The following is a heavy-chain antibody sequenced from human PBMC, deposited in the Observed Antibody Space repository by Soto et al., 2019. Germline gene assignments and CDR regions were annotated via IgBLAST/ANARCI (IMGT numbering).Heavy chain of an antibody. V-gene: IGHV4-34*01. CDR2: INHSGST. J-gene: IGHJ4*02. CDR1: GGSFSGYY. CDR3: ARGGQLGNHYFDY. Sequence: SETLSLTCAVYGGSFSGYYWSWIRQPPGKGLEWIGEINHSGSTNYNPSLKSRVTISVDTSKNQFSLKLSSVTAADTAVYYCARGGQLGNHYFDYWGQGTLVTVSS. D-gene: IGHD6-6*01.